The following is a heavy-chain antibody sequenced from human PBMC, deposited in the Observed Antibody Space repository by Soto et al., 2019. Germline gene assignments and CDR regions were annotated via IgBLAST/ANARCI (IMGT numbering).Heavy chain of an antibody. D-gene: IGHD4-17*01. CDR2: IYGDDDK. J-gene: IGHJ4*02. V-gene: IGHV2-5*02. CDR3: VHRTTVTSDDY. CDR1: GFSLTTNRVV. Sequence: AGPTLVNPTQTLTLTCTFSGFSLTTNRVVVGWVRQPPGKAPSWLAFIYGDDDKRYSPSLWSRLTITKDTSKNQVVLTMTNLDPVDTATYYCVHRTTVTSDDYWGRGTLVTVSS.